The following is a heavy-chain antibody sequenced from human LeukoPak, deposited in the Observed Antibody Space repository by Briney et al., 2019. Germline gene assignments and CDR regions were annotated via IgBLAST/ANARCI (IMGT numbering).Heavy chain of an antibody. V-gene: IGHV1-2*02. J-gene: IGHJ5*02. CDR3: ARTPWSPAGYCSGGSCSWFDP. CDR2: INPNSGGT. D-gene: IGHD2-15*01. Sequence: GASVKVSCKASGYTFTGYYMHWVRQAPGQGLEWMGWINPNSGGTNYAQKFQGRVTMTRDTSISTAYMELSRLRSDDTAVYYCARTPWSPAGYCSGGSCSWFDPWGQGTLVTVSS. CDR1: GYTFTGYY.